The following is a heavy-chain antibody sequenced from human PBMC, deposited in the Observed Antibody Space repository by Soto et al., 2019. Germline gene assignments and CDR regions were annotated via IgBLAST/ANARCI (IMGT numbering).Heavy chain of an antibody. CDR2: FFIGGNT. D-gene: IGHD1-26*01. Sequence: SETLSLTCTVSGGSISSSTYYWGWMRQPPGKGLEWIASFFIGGNTYYNPSLKSRVTISVDTSKNQFSLKLSSVTAADTAVYYCARIVGATFSLDYWGQGTLVTVSS. CDR3: ARIVGATFSLDY. CDR1: GGSISSSTYY. J-gene: IGHJ4*02. V-gene: IGHV4-39*01.